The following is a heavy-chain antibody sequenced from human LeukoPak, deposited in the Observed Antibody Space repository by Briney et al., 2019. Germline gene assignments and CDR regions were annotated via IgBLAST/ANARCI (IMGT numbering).Heavy chain of an antibody. CDR2: IYYTGST. Sequence: SETLSLTCTVSGGSISSYYWSWIRQPPGKGLEWIGYIYYTGSTNYNPSLKSRVTISVDTSKNQFSLKLSSLTAADTAVYFCARDRLPDDYWGQGILVTVSS. CDR1: GGSISSYY. J-gene: IGHJ4*02. D-gene: IGHD6-6*01. V-gene: IGHV4-59*01. CDR3: ARDRLPDDY.